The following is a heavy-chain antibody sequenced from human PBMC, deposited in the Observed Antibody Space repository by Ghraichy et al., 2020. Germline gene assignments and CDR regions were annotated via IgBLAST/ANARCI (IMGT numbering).Heavy chain of an antibody. D-gene: IGHD2-21*02. J-gene: IGHJ3*02. CDR1: EFSFSSYS. Sequence: GGSLRLSCAASEFSFSSYSMNWVRQAPGRGPEWVAYIDSTSNIIYCVDSVKGRFTISRDNAKNSLHLQMNNLRDEDTAVYYCARPVVPATAGAFDIWGQGTMVTVSS. CDR3: ARPVVPATAGAFDI. CDR2: IDSTSNII. V-gene: IGHV3-48*02.